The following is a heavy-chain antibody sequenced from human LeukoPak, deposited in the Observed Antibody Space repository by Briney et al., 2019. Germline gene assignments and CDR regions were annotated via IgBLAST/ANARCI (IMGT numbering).Heavy chain of an antibody. J-gene: IGHJ4*02. CDR1: GYHFSEYY. D-gene: IGHD6-6*01. CDR2: INPNSGDT. V-gene: IGHV1-2*02. Sequence: ASVKVSCTASGYHFSEYYLLWVRQAPGQGLEWLGWINPNSGDTNTAQNFQGRVTLTRDSSINTAYMDLTRLISDDTAMYYCARAGKYRVYWGQGSLITVSS. CDR3: ARAGKYRVY.